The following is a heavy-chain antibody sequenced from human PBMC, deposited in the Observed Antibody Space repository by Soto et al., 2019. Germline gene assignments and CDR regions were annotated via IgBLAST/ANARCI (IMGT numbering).Heavy chain of an antibody. D-gene: IGHD1-1*01. V-gene: IGHV4-4*07. J-gene: IGHJ6*02. CDR1: GASISGYY. CDR2: IYATGTT. CDR3: ARGPRQLGGSYYYGMDV. Sequence: PSETLSLTCTVSGASISGYYWSWIRKSAGKGLEWIGRIYATGTTDYNPSLKSRVMMSVDRSNNQFSLRLTSVTAADTAVYYCARGPRQLGGSYYYGMDVWGQGTAVTVSS.